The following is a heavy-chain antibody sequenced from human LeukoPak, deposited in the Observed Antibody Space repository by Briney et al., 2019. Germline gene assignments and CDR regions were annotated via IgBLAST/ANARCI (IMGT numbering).Heavy chain of an antibody. D-gene: IGHD3-9*01. CDR3: ARASLRYFDWLFGY. J-gene: IGHJ4*02. CDR2: IWYDGSNK. V-gene: IGHV3-33*01. Sequence: GGSLRLSCAASGFTFSSYGMHWVRQAPGKGLEWVAVIWYDGSNKYYADSVKGRFTISRDNSKNTLYLQMNSLRAEDTAVYYCARASLRYFDWLFGYWGQGTLVTVSS. CDR1: GFTFSSYG.